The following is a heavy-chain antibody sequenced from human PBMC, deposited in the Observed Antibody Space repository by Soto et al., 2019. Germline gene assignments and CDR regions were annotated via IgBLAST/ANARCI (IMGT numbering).Heavy chain of an antibody. V-gene: IGHV5-51*01. Sequence: PGESLKISCKGSGYSFTSYWIGWVRQMPGKGLEWMGIIYPGDSDTRYSPSFQGQVTISADKSISTAYLQWSSLKASDTAMYYCARRPRGGTGYYYYYGMDVWDQGTTVTVSS. CDR1: GYSFTSYW. D-gene: IGHD1-7*01. J-gene: IGHJ6*02. CDR3: ARRPRGGTGYYYYYGMDV. CDR2: IYPGDSDT.